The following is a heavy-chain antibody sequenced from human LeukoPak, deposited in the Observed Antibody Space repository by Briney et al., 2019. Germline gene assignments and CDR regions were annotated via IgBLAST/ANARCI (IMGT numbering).Heavy chain of an antibody. CDR1: GFTFSSYA. J-gene: IGHJ4*02. V-gene: IGHV3-30-3*01. D-gene: IGHD5-18*01. CDR2: ISYDGSNK. Sequence: PGRSLRLSCAASGFTFSSYAMHWVRQAPGKGLEWVEVISYDGSNKYYADSVKGRFTISRDNSKNTLYLQMNSLRAEDTAVYYCARELWIQLRNSYFDYWGQGTLVTVSS. CDR3: ARELWIQLRNSYFDY.